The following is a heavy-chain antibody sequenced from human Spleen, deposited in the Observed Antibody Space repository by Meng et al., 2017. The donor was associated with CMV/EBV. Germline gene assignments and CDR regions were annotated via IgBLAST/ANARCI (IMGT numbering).Heavy chain of an antibody. D-gene: IGHD3-3*02. J-gene: IGHJ4*02. V-gene: IGHV3-23*01. CDR3: AKDHPTLGIYFDY. CDR1: GFTFSSYA. Sequence: GESLKISCAASGFTFSSYAMSWVRQAPGKGLEWVSAISGSGGSTYYADSVKGRFTISRDNSKNTLYRQMNSLRAEDTAVYYCAKDHPTLGIYFDYWGQGTLVTVSS. CDR2: ISGSGGST.